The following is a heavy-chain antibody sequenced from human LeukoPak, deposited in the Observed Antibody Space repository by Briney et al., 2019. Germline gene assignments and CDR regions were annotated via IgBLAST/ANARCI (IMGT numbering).Heavy chain of an antibody. CDR3: AREGGTTVVKDDY. J-gene: IGHJ4*02. Sequence: PGGSLRLSCAASGFTFGNSAVSWVRQAPGKGLEWVSSISSSSSYIYYADSVKGRFTISRDNAKNSLYLQMNSLRAEDTAVYYCAREGGTTVVKDDYWGQGTLVTVSS. V-gene: IGHV3-21*01. CDR2: ISSSSSYI. D-gene: IGHD4-23*01. CDR1: GFTFGNSA.